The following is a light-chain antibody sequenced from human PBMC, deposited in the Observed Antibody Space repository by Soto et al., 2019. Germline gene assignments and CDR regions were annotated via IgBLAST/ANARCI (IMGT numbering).Light chain of an antibody. CDR2: SAS. J-gene: IGKJ4*01. CDR1: QGISSF. Sequence: IQLTQSPSSLSASVRDRVTITCRASQGISSFLAWYQQKPGKAPKFLIYSASTLQSGVPSRFSGSGSGTDFTLTISSLQPENFATYYCQHLNSCLTFGGGTKVEIK. V-gene: IGKV1-9*01. CDR3: QHLNSCLT.